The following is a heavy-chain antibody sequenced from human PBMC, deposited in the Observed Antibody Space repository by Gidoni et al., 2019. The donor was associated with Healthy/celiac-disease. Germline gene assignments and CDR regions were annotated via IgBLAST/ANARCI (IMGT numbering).Heavy chain of an antibody. Sequence: QVQLQEPGPGLVKPSETQSFTCTASGGPISSYYWSWIRQPPGKGLEWVRYIYYIGSTNYNPSLKSRVTISVDTSKCQFSLKLSSVTAADTAVYYCARSITIFGLGFDYWGQGALVTVSS. CDR1: GGPISSYY. CDR2: IYYIGST. J-gene: IGHJ4*02. D-gene: IGHD3-3*01. CDR3: ARSITIFGLGFDY. V-gene: IGHV4-59*01.